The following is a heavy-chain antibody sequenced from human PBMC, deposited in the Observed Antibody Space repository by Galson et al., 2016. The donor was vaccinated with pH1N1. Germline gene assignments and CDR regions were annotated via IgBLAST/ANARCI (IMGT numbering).Heavy chain of an antibody. J-gene: IGHJ4*02. V-gene: IGHV4-39*01. D-gene: IGHD3-10*01. Sequence: ETLSLTCTVSGGPISSSSYYWGWIRQPPGKGLEWIGSIYYSGSTYYNPSLKSRVTISVDTSKNQFSLKMSSVTAADPAVYYCARRGIGEFLYYFDYWGQGTLVTVSS. CDR3: ARRGIGEFLYYFDY. CDR2: IYYSGST. CDR1: GGPISSSSYY.